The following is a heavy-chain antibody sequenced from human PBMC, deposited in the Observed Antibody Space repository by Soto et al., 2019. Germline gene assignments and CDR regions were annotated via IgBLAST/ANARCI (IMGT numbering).Heavy chain of an antibody. CDR2: IYYSGST. J-gene: IGHJ4*02. V-gene: IGHV4-39*01. CDR3: ARQRAARPGFDY. Sequence: SETLSLTCTVSGGSISSSSYYWGWIRQPPGKGLEWIGSIYYSGSTYYNPSLKSRVTISVDTSKNQFSLKLSSVTAADTAVYYCARQRAARPGFDYWGQGTLVTVSS. D-gene: IGHD6-6*01. CDR1: GGSISSSSYY.